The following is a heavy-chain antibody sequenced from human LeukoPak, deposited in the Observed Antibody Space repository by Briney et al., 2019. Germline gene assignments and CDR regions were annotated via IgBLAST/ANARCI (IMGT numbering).Heavy chain of an antibody. D-gene: IGHD6-13*01. CDR2: IYPGDSDT. CDR3: ARRSSSWYDAFDI. V-gene: IGHV5-51*01. CDR1: GYSFTSYW. Sequence: GESLKISCQGSGYSFTSYWIGWVRQLPGKGLEWMGIIYPGDSDTRYSPYFQGQVTISADKSISTANLQWSSLKASDTAMYYCARRSSSWYDAFDIWGQGTMVTVSS. J-gene: IGHJ3*02.